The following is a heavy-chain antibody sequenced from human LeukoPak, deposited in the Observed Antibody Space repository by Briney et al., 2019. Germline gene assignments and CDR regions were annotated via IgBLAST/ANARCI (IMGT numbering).Heavy chain of an antibody. CDR2: ISYDGSNK. Sequence: PGGSLRLSCAASGFTFSSYAMHWVRQAPGKGLEWVAVISYDGSNKYYADSVKGRFTISRDNSKNTLYLQMNSLRAEDTAVYYCAKDLWGYSYGENGALDYWGQGTLVTVSS. CDR3: AKDLWGYSYGENGALDY. J-gene: IGHJ4*02. CDR1: GFTFSSYA. D-gene: IGHD5-18*01. V-gene: IGHV3-30*04.